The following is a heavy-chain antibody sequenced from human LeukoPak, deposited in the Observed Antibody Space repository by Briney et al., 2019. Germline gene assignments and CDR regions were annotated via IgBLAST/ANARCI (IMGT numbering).Heavy chain of an antibody. Sequence: GASVKVSCKASGYTFTSYYLHWVQQAPGQGLEWKGIIHPTVGDTTYAQKFQGRVTMTRDMSTGTVYMDLSSLRSEDTAVYYCARYGYSSVWQGGWHAFDIWGQGTTVTVSS. CDR1: GYTFTSYY. J-gene: IGHJ3*02. CDR3: ARYGYSSVWQGGWHAFDI. D-gene: IGHD6-25*01. V-gene: IGHV1-46*01. CDR2: IHPTVGDT.